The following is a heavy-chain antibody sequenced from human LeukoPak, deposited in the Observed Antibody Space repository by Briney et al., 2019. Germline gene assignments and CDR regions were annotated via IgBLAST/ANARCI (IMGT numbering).Heavy chain of an antibody. CDR2: IYYSGST. CDR3: ARSSRERRIVGASEAFDI. J-gene: IGHJ3*02. D-gene: IGHD1-26*01. Sequence: SETLSLTCTVSGGSISSGDYYWSWIRQPPGKGLEWIGYIYYSGSTYYNPSLKSRVTISVDTSKNQFSLKLSSVTAADTAVYYCARSSRERRIVGASEAFDIWGQGTMVTVSS. V-gene: IGHV4-30-4*08. CDR1: GGSISSGDYY.